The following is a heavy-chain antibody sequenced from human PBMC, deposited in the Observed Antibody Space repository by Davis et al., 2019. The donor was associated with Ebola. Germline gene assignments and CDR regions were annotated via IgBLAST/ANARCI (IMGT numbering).Heavy chain of an antibody. V-gene: IGHV4-39*07. CDR2: INHSGST. CDR3: ARGGRYGLYYFDY. CDR1: GGSISSGGYY. J-gene: IGHJ4*02. D-gene: IGHD5-18*01. Sequence: SETLSLTCTVSGGSISSGGYYWSWIRQHPGKGLEWIGEINHSGSTNYNPSLKSRVTISVDTSKNQFSLKLSPVTAADTAVYYCARGGRYGLYYFDYWGQGTLVTVSS.